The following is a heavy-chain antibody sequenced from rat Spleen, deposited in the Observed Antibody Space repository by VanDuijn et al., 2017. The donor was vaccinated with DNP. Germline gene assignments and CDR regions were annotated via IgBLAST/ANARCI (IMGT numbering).Heavy chain of an antibody. CDR2: IWAGGDT. V-gene: IGHV2-43*01. CDR3: ARDRANWEDYFDY. CDR1: GFSLTTSH. Sequence: QVQLKESGPGLVRPSQTLSLTCTVSGFSLTTSHVNWVRQPPGKGLEWLGVIWAGGDTAYNSLLKSRRSISRDSSKSQVFLEMNSLQTEDTANDYCARDRANWEDYFDYWGQGVMVTVSS. J-gene: IGHJ2*01. D-gene: IGHD5-1*01.